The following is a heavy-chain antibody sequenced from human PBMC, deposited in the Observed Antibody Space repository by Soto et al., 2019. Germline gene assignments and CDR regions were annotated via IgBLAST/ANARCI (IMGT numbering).Heavy chain of an antibody. CDR3: TTDPAIVGAKLYYFDY. D-gene: IGHD1-26*01. CDR1: GFTFSNAW. V-gene: IGHV3-15*01. Sequence: PGGSLRLSCAASGFTFSNAWMSWVRQAPGKGLEWVGRIKSKTDGGTTDYAAPVKGRFTISRDDSKNTLYLQMNSLKTEDTAVYYCTTDPAIVGAKLYYFDYWGQGTLVTVSS. CDR2: IKSKTDGGTT. J-gene: IGHJ4*02.